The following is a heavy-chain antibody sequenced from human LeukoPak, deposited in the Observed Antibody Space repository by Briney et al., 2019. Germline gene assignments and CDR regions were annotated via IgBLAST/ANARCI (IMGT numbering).Heavy chain of an antibody. Sequence: SQTLSLTCTVSGGSISSGDYYWSWIRQPPGKGLEWIGYINYSGSTSYYPSLKSRATISVDTSRNQFSLKLSSVTAADTAAYYCARAPLGFCSGGTCKRYFDYWGQGTLVTVSS. CDR1: GGSISSGDYY. CDR3: ARAPLGFCSGGTCKRYFDY. V-gene: IGHV4-30-4*01. J-gene: IGHJ4*02. CDR2: INYSGST. D-gene: IGHD2-15*01.